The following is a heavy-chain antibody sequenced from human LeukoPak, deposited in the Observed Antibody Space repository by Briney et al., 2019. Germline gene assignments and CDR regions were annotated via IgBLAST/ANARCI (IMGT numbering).Heavy chain of an antibody. Sequence: GGSLTLSCEASGFTFSGYSMNWVRQAPGKGLEWVSYISSSSSTIYYADSVKGRFTISRDNAKNSLYLQMNSLRDEDTAVYYCARVGYYYDSSGYRYWGQGTLVTVSS. CDR2: ISSSSSTI. V-gene: IGHV3-48*02. D-gene: IGHD3-22*01. CDR3: ARVGYYYDSSGYRY. CDR1: GFTFSGYS. J-gene: IGHJ4*02.